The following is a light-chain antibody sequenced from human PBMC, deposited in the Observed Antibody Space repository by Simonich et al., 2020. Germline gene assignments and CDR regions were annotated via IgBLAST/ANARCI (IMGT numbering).Light chain of an antibody. CDR3: SSYTSSSLVV. Sequence: QSALTQPASVSGSPGQSITISCTGTSSDVGGYNYVSWYQQHPGKAPKRMIYDVSNGPSGVSNRFSGSKSGNTASLTISGLQAEDEADYYCSSYTSSSLVVFGGGTKLTVL. J-gene: IGLJ2*01. V-gene: IGLV2-14*03. CDR2: DVS. CDR1: SSDVGGYNY.